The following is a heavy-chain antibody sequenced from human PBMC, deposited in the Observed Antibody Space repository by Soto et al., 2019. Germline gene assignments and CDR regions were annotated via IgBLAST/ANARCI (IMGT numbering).Heavy chain of an antibody. D-gene: IGHD3-10*01. V-gene: IGHV1-18*01. Sequence: GASVKVSCKASGYTFTSYGVSWVRQAPGQGLEWMGWISVYNGNTKYAQKLQGRVTMTTDTSTSTAYMELRGLRSDDTAVYYCARSGRPGYYYIMDVWGQGTTVTVSS. J-gene: IGHJ6*02. CDR1: GYTFTSYG. CDR2: ISVYNGNT. CDR3: ARSGRPGYYYIMDV.